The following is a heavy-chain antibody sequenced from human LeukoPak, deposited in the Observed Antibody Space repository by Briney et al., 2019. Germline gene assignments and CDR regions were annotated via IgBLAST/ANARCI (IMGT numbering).Heavy chain of an antibody. CDR2: IYTSGST. D-gene: IGHD3-22*01. V-gene: IGHV4-4*09. J-gene: IGHJ4*02. Sequence: SETLSLTCTVSGGSISSYYWSWIRQPPGEGLEWIGYIYTSGSTNYNPSLKSRVTISVDTSKNQFSLKLSSVTAADTAVYYCARRRYYDSSGYYYDYWGQGTLVTVSS. CDR3: ARRRYYDSSGYYYDY. CDR1: GGSISSYY.